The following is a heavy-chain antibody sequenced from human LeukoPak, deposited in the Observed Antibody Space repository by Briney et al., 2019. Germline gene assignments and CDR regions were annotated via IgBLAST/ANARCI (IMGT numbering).Heavy chain of an antibody. Sequence: GGSLRLSCAASGFTFSSYAMSWVRQAPGKGLEWVPVISGSGGSTHYADSVKGRFTISRDNSKNTLYLQMNSLRAEDTAVYYCAKSSRGGYSSSWPDYYYYGMDVWGQGTTVTVSS. CDR3: AKSSRGGYSSSWPDYYYYGMDV. V-gene: IGHV3-23*01. CDR2: ISGSGGST. CDR1: GFTFSSYA. J-gene: IGHJ6*02. D-gene: IGHD6-13*01.